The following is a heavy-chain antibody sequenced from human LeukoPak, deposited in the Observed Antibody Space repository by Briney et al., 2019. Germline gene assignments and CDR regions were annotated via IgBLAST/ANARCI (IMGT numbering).Heavy chain of an antibody. Sequence: GSLRLSCAASGFTFSSYAMSWVRQAPGKGLEWVSTITGSGGSTHYADSVKGRFTISRDNSKNTLYLQMNSLRAEDTAVYYCARCGRGGAIQFDYWGRGTLVTVSS. J-gene: IGHJ4*02. V-gene: IGHV3-23*01. D-gene: IGHD3-16*02. CDR1: GFTFSSYA. CDR2: ITGSGGST. CDR3: ARCGRGGAIQFDY.